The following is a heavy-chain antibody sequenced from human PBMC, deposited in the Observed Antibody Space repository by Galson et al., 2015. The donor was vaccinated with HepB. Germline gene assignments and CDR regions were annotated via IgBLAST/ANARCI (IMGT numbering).Heavy chain of an antibody. J-gene: IGHJ4*02. Sequence: SLRLSCAASGFIFSSFGMHWVRQAPGKGLEWVGVIWSDGSNKYYADFVKGRFTISRDNSKNTVYLRMNSLRVEDTAVYYCAREGPYASSWMDYWGQGTLVTVSS. CDR1: GFIFSSFG. V-gene: IGHV3-33*01. D-gene: IGHD6-13*01. CDR3: AREGPYASSWMDY. CDR2: IWSDGSNK.